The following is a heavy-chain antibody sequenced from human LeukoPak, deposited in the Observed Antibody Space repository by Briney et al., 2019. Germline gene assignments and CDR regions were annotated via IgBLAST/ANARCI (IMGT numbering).Heavy chain of an antibody. Sequence: AALKVSCKASGYTFTNYGITWVRQAPGQGLEWMEWISAYNGNTNYAQKPQGTVTMTTDTSSTTAYMELRSLRSDATAVYYCARPTRRFGELFDAFDIWGQGTMVTVSS. CDR1: GYTFTNYG. J-gene: IGHJ3*02. V-gene: IGHV1-18*01. CDR3: ARPTRRFGELFDAFDI. CDR2: ISAYNGNT. D-gene: IGHD3-10*01.